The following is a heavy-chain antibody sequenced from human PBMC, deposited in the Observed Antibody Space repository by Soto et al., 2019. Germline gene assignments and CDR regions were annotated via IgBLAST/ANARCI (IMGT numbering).Heavy chain of an antibody. CDR3: ARVTYDYIWGSYRPGHFDY. CDR1: GFTFSSYW. CDR2: INSDGSST. D-gene: IGHD3-16*02. Sequence: GGSLRLSCAASGFTFSSYWMHWVRQAPGKGLVWVSRINSDGSSTSYADSVKGRFTITNNNAKNTLYLQMNSLRAEDTAVYYCARVTYDYIWGSYRPGHFDYWGQGTLVTVSS. V-gene: IGHV3-74*01. J-gene: IGHJ4*02.